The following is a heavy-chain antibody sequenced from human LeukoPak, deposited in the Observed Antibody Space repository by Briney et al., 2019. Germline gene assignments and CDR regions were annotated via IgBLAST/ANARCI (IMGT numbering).Heavy chain of an antibody. CDR2: MNPNSGNT. CDR3: ARARRISERFFKSTDY. CDR1: GYTFTSYD. D-gene: IGHD3-3*01. Sequence: ASVKVSCKASGYTFTSYDINWVRQATGQGLEWMGWMNPNSGNTGYAQKFQGRVTMTRNTSISTAYMELSSLRSEDTAVYYCARARRISERFFKSTDYWGQGTLVT. J-gene: IGHJ4*02. V-gene: IGHV1-8*01.